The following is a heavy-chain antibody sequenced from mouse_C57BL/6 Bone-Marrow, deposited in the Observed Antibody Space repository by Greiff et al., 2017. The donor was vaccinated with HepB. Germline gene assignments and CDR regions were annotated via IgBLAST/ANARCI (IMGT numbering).Heavy chain of an antibody. CDR1: GFTFSSYG. V-gene: IGHV5-6*01. J-gene: IGHJ3*01. D-gene: IGHD3-1*01. CDR2: ISSGGSYT. CDR3: ARPGYVAWFAY. Sequence: EVHLVESGGDLVKPGGSLKLSCAASGFTFSSYGMSWVRQTPDKRLEWVATISSGGSYTYYPDSVKGRFTISRDDAKNTLYLQMSNLESEDTAMYYCARPGYVAWFAYWGQGTLVTVSA.